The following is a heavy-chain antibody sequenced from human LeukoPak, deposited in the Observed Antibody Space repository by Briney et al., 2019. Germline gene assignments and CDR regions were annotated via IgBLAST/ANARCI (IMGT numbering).Heavy chain of an antibody. Sequence: GESLKISCKGSGYSFTSYWIGWVRQMPGKGLEWMGIIYPGDSDTRYSPSFQGQVTISADKSINTAYLQWSSLKVSDTGMYYCARRGERATIDFWGQGTLVTVSS. CDR1: GYSFTSYW. CDR3: ARRGERATIDF. CDR2: IYPGDSDT. D-gene: IGHD1/OR15-1a*01. J-gene: IGHJ4*02. V-gene: IGHV5-51*01.